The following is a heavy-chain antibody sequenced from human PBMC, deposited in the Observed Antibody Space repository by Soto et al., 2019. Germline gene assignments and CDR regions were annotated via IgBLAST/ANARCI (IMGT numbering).Heavy chain of an antibody. Sequence: EVQLVESGGGLVQPGGSLRLSCAASGFTFSSYAMHWVRQAPGKGLEYVSAISSNGGSTYYANSVKGRFTISRDNSTNTLYLQMGSLRAEDMAMYYCARHGDSGYYFDYWGQGTLVTVSS. CDR2: ISSNGGST. V-gene: IGHV3-64*01. CDR3: ARHGDSGYYFDY. CDR1: GFTFSSYA. J-gene: IGHJ4*02. D-gene: IGHD3-22*01.